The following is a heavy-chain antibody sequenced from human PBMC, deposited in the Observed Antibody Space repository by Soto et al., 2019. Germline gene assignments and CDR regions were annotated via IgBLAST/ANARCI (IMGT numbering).Heavy chain of an antibody. CDR2: ISSGGSTM. V-gene: IGHV3-11*01. Sequence: PGGSLRLSCEASGFTFSDHYMTWIRQAPGKGLEWVSKISSGGSTMYYADSVKGRFTVSRDNAKNSVYLQMDSLRAEDTAVYYCASDPFYYASAYWGQGTLVTVSS. CDR3: ASDPFYYASAY. J-gene: IGHJ4*02. D-gene: IGHD3-10*01. CDR1: GFTFSDHY.